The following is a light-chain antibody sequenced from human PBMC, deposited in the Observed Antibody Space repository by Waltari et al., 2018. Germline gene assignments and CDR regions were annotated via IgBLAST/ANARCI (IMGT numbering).Light chain of an antibody. CDR1: QSLSGDY. V-gene: IGKV3-20*01. J-gene: IGKJ2*01. CDR2: GAS. CDR3: QQYVSSPYT. Sequence: EIVLTQSPATLSLSPGERAALSCRASQSLSGDYLAWYHYKVGKAPTLLIHGASSRATIIPDRFSGSASGTDFTLTISRLEPEDFAVYYCQQYVSSPYTFGQGTNLEIK.